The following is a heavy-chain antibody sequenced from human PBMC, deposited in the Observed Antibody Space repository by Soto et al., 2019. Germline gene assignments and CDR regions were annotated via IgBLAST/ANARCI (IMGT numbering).Heavy chain of an antibody. Sequence: QVQLVQSGAELRKPGSAVKLSCKASGGTFSNSPISWVRQIPGQGPEWMGRIIPSPARTIYSRKFRGRVTLTADKSTQTVYMTLSSLTTEDSGVYYSARHPVGASSFDYWGQGTRVTVSS. V-gene: IGHV1-69*02. CDR2: IIPSPART. CDR3: ARHPVGASSFDY. D-gene: IGHD1-26*01. J-gene: IGHJ4*02. CDR1: GGTFSNSP.